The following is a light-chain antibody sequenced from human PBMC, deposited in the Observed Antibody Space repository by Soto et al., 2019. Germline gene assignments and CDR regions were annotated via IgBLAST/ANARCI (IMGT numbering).Light chain of an antibody. CDR3: SSFASSNTVI. J-gene: IGLJ2*01. Sequence: QAVLTQPPSASGSPGQSVTISCTGSSSDVGAYNYVSWYQQFPGKAPQIMIYEVNKRPSGVPDRFSGSKSVNTASLTVSGLQAEDEADYYCSSFASSNTVIFGGGTKLTVL. CDR2: EVN. V-gene: IGLV2-8*01. CDR1: SSDVGAYNY.